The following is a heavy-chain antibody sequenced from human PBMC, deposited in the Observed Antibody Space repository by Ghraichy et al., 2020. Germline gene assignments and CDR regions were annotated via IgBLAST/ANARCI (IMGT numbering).Heavy chain of an antibody. J-gene: IGHJ2*01. CDR2: IYYSGST. V-gene: IGHV4-59*01. CDR3: ARDRGAARYFDL. CDR1: GGSISSYY. Sequence: SETLSLTCTVSGGSISSYYWSWIRQPPGKGLEWIGYIYYSGSTNYNPSLKSRVTISVDTSKNQFSLKLSSVTAADTAVYYCARDRGAARYFDLWGRGTLVHVSS.